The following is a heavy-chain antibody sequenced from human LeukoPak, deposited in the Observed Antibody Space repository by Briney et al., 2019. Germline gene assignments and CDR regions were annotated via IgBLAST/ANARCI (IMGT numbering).Heavy chain of an antibody. CDR2: INTYNGNT. J-gene: IGHJ4*02. D-gene: IGHD2-15*01. CDR1: GYTFTTLG. CDR3: AGLGSDCGGGNCY. Sequence: ASVKVSCKASGYTFTTLGITWVRQAPGQGLEWMGWINTYNGNTNYAQNLQGRVTMTTDTSTSTAYMELRSLTSDDTAVYYCAGLGSDCGGGNCYWGQGTLVTVSS. V-gene: IGHV1-18*01.